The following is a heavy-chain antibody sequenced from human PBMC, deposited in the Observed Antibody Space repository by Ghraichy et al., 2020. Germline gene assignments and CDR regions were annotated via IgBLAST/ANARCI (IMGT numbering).Heavy chain of an antibody. CDR2: ISQTGST. V-gene: IGHV4-34*01. CDR1: GGSFRGFH. Sequence: SETLSLTCAVAGGSFRGFHWNWVRHRPAQGLELVGVISQTGSTEYNPSPSVRVTLSGDTSKNNFSLKLSSVTAADTAVYYCSRWKGVTLMRGLCRNSGLFLWGQGATVTVS. CDR3: SRWKGVTLMRGLCRNSGLFL. J-gene: IGHJ6*02. D-gene: IGHD4/OR15-4a*01.